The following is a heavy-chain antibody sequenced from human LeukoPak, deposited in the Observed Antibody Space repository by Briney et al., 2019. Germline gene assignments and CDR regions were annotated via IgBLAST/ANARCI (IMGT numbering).Heavy chain of an antibody. CDR3: ARLDYSGSYYFDY. CDR2: ISGSGGST. D-gene: IGHD1-26*01. CDR1: GFTFSSYA. Sequence: GGSLRLSCAASGFTFSSYAMSWVRQAPGKGLEWVSAISGSGGSTYYADSVKGRFTISRDNSKNTLYLQMNSLRAEDTAVYYCARLDYSGSYYFDYWGQGTLVTVSS. V-gene: IGHV3-23*01. J-gene: IGHJ4*02.